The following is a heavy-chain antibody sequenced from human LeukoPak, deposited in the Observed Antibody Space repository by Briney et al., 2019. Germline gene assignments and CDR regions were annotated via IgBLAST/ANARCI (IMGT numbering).Heavy chain of an antibody. CDR1: GFTFTTYA. V-gene: IGHV3-64*01. J-gene: IGHJ4*02. CDR3: ARYGSGSCYDY. D-gene: IGHD6-13*01. Sequence: GGSLRLSCAASGFTFTTYAMHWVRQAPGRGLEYVSAISTDGGGTYYANSVKGRFTISRDNSKNTLYLQMGSLRAEDMAVYYCARYGSGSCYDYWGQGTLVTVSS. CDR2: ISTDGGGT.